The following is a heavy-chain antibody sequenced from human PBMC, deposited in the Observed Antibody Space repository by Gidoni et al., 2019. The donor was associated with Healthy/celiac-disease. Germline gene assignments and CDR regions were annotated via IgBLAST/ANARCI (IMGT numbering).Heavy chain of an antibody. Sequence: EVQLVQSGAEVKKPGEAQKISCKGSGYSFTSYWNGWVRQMPGKGLAWMGIIYPGDSDTRYSPSFQGQVTISADKSISTAYLQWSSLKASDTAMYYCARQAGWLQPYDAFDIWGQGTMVTVSS. CDR1: GYSFTSYW. V-gene: IGHV5-51*01. D-gene: IGHD5-18*01. J-gene: IGHJ3*02. CDR3: ARQAGWLQPYDAFDI. CDR2: IYPGDSDT.